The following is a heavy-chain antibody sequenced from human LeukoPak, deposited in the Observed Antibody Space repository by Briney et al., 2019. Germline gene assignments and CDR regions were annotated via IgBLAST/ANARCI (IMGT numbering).Heavy chain of an antibody. Sequence: GGPLTHSCSPSGFPLSIHAMMWVRHPTGEAREGVSAISGSSGSTYYADSVKGRFTISRDNSKNTLYLQMNSLRAEDTAVYYCAKVASGWYEYYWGQGTLVTVSS. V-gene: IGHV3-23*01. J-gene: IGHJ4*02. CDR1: GFPLSIHA. D-gene: IGHD6-19*01. CDR3: AKVASGWYEYY. CDR2: ISGSSGST.